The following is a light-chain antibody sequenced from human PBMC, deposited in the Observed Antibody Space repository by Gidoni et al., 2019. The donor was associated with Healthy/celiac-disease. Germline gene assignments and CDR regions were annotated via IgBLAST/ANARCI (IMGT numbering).Light chain of an antibody. Sequence: QTMVTQKPSFSVSPGGTVTLTCGLSSGSVSTSYYPSWYQQTPGQAPRTLIYSTNTRSSGVPDRFSGSILGNKAALTITGAQADDESDYYCVLYMGSGIWVFGGGTKLTVL. CDR2: STN. CDR1: SGSVSTSYY. CDR3: VLYMGSGIWV. J-gene: IGLJ3*02. V-gene: IGLV8-61*01.